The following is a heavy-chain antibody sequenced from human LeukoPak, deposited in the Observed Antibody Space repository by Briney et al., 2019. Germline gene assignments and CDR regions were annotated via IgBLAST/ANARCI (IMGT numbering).Heavy chain of an antibody. V-gene: IGHV3-30-3*01. CDR3: AKDLYSSSSYFDY. Sequence: GGSLRLSCAASGFTFSSYAMHWVRQAPGKGLEWVAVISYDGSNKYYADSVKGRFTISRDNSKNTLYLQMNSLRAEDTAVYYCAKDLYSSSSYFDYWGQGTLVAVSS. J-gene: IGHJ4*02. D-gene: IGHD6-6*01. CDR1: GFTFSSYA. CDR2: ISYDGSNK.